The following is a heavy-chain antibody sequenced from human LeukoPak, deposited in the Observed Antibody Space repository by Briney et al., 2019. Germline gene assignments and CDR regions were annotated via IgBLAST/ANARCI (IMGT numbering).Heavy chain of an antibody. J-gene: IGHJ5*02. V-gene: IGHV1-18*01. D-gene: IGHD6-19*01. CDR1: GYTFTSYG. Sequence: GASVKVSCKASGYTFTSYGISWARQAPGQGLEWMGWISAYNGNTNYAQKLQGRVTMTTDTSTSTAYMELRSLRSDDTAVYYCARDSSGWYRTLFDPWGQGTLVTVSS. CDR3: ARDSSGWYRTLFDP. CDR2: ISAYNGNT.